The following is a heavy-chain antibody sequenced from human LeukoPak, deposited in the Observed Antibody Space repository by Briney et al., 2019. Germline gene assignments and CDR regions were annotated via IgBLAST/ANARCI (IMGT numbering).Heavy chain of an antibody. CDR2: IYYSGST. D-gene: IGHD6-13*01. CDR3: ATIAAAGTGWFDP. CDR1: GGSISSYY. J-gene: IGHJ5*02. Sequence: SETLSLTCTVSGGSISSYYWSWIRQHPGKGLEWIGYIYYSGSTNYNPSLKSRVTISVDTSKNQFSLKLSSVTAADTAVYYCATIAAAGTGWFDPWGQGTLVTVSS. V-gene: IGHV4-59*01.